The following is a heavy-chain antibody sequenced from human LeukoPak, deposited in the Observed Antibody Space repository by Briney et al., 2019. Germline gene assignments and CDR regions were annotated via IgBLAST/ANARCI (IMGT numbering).Heavy chain of an antibody. CDR3: ARDIVAVTKGFDI. V-gene: IGHV4-59*11. CDR1: TDSFSSPD. D-gene: IGHD2-21*02. J-gene: IGHJ3*02. CDR2: ISYIGNT. Sequence: PSETLSLTCAVSTDSFSSPDWTWIRHPPGKGLGWNGYISYIGNTNYKPSLKSRVTISIDTSKNQFSLRPGSVTAADTGVDYCARDIVAVTKGFDIWGQGTMVSVSS.